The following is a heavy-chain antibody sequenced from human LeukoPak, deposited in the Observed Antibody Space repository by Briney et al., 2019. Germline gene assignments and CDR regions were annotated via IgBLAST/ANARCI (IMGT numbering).Heavy chain of an antibody. CDR3: ARLGGVSGSYYDY. CDR1: GFTVSSNY. Sequence: GGSLRLSCAASGFTVSSNYMGWVRQAPGKGLEWVSVIYSGGSTYYADSVKGRFTISRDNSKNTLYLQMNSLRAEDTAVYYCARLGGVSGSYYDYWGQGTLVTVSS. J-gene: IGHJ4*02. V-gene: IGHV3-66*01. CDR2: IYSGGST. D-gene: IGHD3-10*01.